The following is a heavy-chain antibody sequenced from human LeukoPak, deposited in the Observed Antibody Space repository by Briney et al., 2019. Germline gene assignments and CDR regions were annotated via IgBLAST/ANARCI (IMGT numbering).Heavy chain of an antibody. J-gene: IGHJ4*02. V-gene: IGHV1-18*01. CDR1: GYTFTSYG. Sequence: ASVKVSCKASGYTFTSYGISWVRQAPGQGLEWMGWISAYNGNTNYAQKLQGRVTMTTDTSTSTAYMELRSLRSDDTAVYYYARGEIVGATKLKIMPDYWGQGTLVTVSS. CDR3: ARGEIVGATKLKIMPDY. CDR2: ISAYNGNT. D-gene: IGHD1-26*01.